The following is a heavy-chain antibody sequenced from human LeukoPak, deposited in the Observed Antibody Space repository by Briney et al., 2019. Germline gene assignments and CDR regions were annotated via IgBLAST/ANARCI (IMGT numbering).Heavy chain of an antibody. CDR1: GYTLTELS. J-gene: IGHJ4*02. CDR3: ARGDTYYDFWSGYST. D-gene: IGHD3-3*01. V-gene: IGHV1-69*13. CDR2: IIPIFGTA. Sequence: SVKVSCKVSGYTLTELSMHWVRQAPGKGLEWMGGIIPIFGTANYAQKFQGRVTITADESTSTAYMELSSLRSEDTAVYYCARGDTYYDFWSGYSTWGQGTLVTVSS.